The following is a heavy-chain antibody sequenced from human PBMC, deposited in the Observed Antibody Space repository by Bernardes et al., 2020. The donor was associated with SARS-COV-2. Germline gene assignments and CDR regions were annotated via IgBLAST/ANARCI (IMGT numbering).Heavy chain of an antibody. CDR3: ARAVWGIWYFDL. CDR1: GVPFSGYY. Sequence: SETLSLTCAVYGVPFSGYYFTWIRQPPGKGLEWLGESNDSGSTNYNPSLKSRVTISVDTSKNQFSLNLTSVTAADTAVYYCARAVWGIWYFDLWGRGTLVTVSS. J-gene: IGHJ2*01. CDR2: SNDSGST. V-gene: IGHV4-34*01. D-gene: IGHD3-16*01.